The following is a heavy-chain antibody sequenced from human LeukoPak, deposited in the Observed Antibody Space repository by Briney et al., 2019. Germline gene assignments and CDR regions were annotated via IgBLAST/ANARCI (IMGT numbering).Heavy chain of an antibody. D-gene: IGHD4-17*01. CDR1: GFTFSGYW. Sequence: RPGGSLRLSCAASGFTFSGYWMHWVRQVPGKGLVWVSRITGDGSSTTYADSVKGRFTISRDDAKNTVFLQMISLRAEDTAVYYCARDTGWYFDLWGRGTLVTVSS. J-gene: IGHJ2*01. V-gene: IGHV3-74*01. CDR2: ITGDGSST. CDR3: ARDTGWYFDL.